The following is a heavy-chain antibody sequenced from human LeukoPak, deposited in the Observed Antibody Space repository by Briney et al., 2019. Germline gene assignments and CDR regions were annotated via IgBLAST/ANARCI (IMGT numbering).Heavy chain of an antibody. CDR2: ISASTSYI. CDR3: AGDRGADY. CDR1: GFTFSTYT. Sequence: GGSLRLSCAASGFTFSTYTMNWVRQAPGKGLEWASSISASTSYINYADSVKGRFTISRDNAENSLYLQMNSLRAEDTAVYYCAGDRGADYWGQGTLVTVSS. J-gene: IGHJ4*02. D-gene: IGHD5-12*01. V-gene: IGHV3-21*01.